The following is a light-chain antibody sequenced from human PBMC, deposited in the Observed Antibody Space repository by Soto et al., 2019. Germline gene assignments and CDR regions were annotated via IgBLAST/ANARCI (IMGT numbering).Light chain of an antibody. CDR2: GAS. CDR1: QTVSTN. CDR3: QQYNNWPPLT. Sequence: EIVMTQSPATLSVSPGERATLSCRASQTVSTNLAWYQQKPGQAPRLLIYGASTRATGIPARFSASGSGTECTLTLSSLQSEDCAVYFCQQYNNWPPLTFGGGTKVEIK. V-gene: IGKV3-15*01. J-gene: IGKJ4*01.